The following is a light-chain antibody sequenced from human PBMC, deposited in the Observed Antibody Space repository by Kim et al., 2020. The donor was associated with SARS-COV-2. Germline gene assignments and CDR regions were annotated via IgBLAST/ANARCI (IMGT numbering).Light chain of an antibody. CDR1: SLRSYY. CDR2: GKN. V-gene: IGLV3-19*01. CDR3: NSRDSSGNHWV. J-gene: IGLJ3*02. Sequence: ALGTQVRITCQGDSLRSYYASWYQQKPGQAPVLVIYGKNNRPSGIPDRFSGSSSGNTASLTITGAQAEDEADYYCNSRDSSGNHWVFGGGTQLTVL.